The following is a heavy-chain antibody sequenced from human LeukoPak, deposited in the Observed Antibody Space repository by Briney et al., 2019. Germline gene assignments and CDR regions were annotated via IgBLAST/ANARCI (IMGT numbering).Heavy chain of an antibody. J-gene: IGHJ5*02. V-gene: IGHV4-59*01. CDR2: IYYSGST. Sequence: PSETLSLTCTDSGGSISSYYWSWIRQPPGKGLEWIGYIYYSGSTNYNPSLKSRVTISVDTSKNQFSLKLSSVTAADTAVYYCARVYYDFWSGPGNWFDPWGQGTLVTVSS. CDR1: GGSISSYY. D-gene: IGHD3-3*01. CDR3: ARVYYDFWSGPGNWFDP.